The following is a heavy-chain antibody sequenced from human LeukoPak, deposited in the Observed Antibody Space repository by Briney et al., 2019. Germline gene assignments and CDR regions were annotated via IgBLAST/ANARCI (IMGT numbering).Heavy chain of an antibody. J-gene: IGHJ4*02. D-gene: IGHD6-6*01. V-gene: IGHV4-39*07. CDR1: GGSISSSSYY. CDR2: IYYSGST. Sequence: PSETLSLTCTVSGGSISSSSYYWGWIRQPPGKGLEWIGSIYYSGSTYYNPSLKSRVTISVDTSKNQFSLKLSSVTAADTAVFYCARGTAGGVAARYFDYWGQGTLVTVSS. CDR3: ARGTAGGVAARYFDY.